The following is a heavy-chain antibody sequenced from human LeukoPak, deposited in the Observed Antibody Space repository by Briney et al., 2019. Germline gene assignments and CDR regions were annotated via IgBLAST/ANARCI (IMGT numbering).Heavy chain of an antibody. D-gene: IGHD3-22*01. CDR3: AKDREYYYDSSVVL. J-gene: IGHJ4*02. V-gene: IGHV3-21*04. CDR2: ITSSSSYI. Sequence: PGGSLRLSCAASGFTFSSYNMNWVRQAPGKGLEWVSSITSSSSYIYYADSVKGRFTISRDNAKNSLYLQMNSLRAEDTAVYYCAKDREYYYDSSVVLWGQGTLVTVSS. CDR1: GFTFSSYN.